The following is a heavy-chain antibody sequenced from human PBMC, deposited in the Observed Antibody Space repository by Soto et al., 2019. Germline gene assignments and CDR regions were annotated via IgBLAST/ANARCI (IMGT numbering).Heavy chain of an antibody. CDR1: GGTLTSYV. Sequence: QVQLAQSGAEVKKPGSSVKVSCKASGGTLTSYVIDWVRQAPGRGLEWMGGIIPTFGITNFPQRFQGRLTFTADRSTSTAYMELSSLTSEDTALYYSVWAPSGEYSFPYWGQGTLVTVSS. V-gene: IGHV1-69*17. CDR2: IIPTFGIT. D-gene: IGHD2-21*01. J-gene: IGHJ4*02. CDR3: VWAPSGEYSFPY.